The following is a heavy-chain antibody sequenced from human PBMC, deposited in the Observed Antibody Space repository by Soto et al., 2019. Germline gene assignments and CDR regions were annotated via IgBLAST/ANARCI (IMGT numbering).Heavy chain of an antibody. CDR1: GDSVSSTGAA. D-gene: IGHD2-15*01. CDR2: TYYRSKWYN. Sequence: SQTLSLTCAISGDSVSSTGAAWNWIRQSPSRGLEWLGRTYYRSKWYNDYAASVQSRITINPDTSRNQFSLQLNSVTPEDTAVYYCARVGCSGGTCLDGSDVWGQGTTVTVSS. CDR3: ARVGCSGGTCLDGSDV. V-gene: IGHV6-1*01. J-gene: IGHJ6*02.